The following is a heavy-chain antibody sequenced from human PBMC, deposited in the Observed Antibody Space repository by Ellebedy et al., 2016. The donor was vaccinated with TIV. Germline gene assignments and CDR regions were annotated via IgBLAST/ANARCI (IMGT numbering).Heavy chain of an antibody. CDR1: GFSFTDYW. V-gene: IGHV5-10-1*01. D-gene: IGHD6-13*01. CDR3: AIPLGAASDYYGMHV. CDR2: IDPSDSYI. Sequence: GESLKISCQGSGFSFTDYWISWARQMPGKGLEWIGRIDPSDSYINYSPSFQGHVTISVDKSLSTAYLQWSSLKASDTAMYYCAIPLGAASDYYGMHVWGQGTSVTVSS. J-gene: IGHJ6*02.